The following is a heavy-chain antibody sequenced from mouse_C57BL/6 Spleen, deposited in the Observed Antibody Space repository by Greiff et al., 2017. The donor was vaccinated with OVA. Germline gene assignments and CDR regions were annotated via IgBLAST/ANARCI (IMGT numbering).Heavy chain of an antibody. Sequence: QVQLQQPGAELVKPGASVKMSCKASGYTFTSYWITWVKQRPGQGLEWIGDIYPGSGSTNYNEKFKSKATLTVDTSSSTAYMQLSSLTSEDSAVYYCARSYYDPPYSMDYWGQGTSVTVSS. D-gene: IGHD2-4*01. V-gene: IGHV1-55*01. CDR2: IYPGSGST. CDR3: ARSYYDPPYSMDY. CDR1: GYTFTSYW. J-gene: IGHJ4*01.